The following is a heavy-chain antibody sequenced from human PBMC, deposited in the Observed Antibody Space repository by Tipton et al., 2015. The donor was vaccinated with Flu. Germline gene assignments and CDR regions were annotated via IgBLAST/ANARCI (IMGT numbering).Heavy chain of an antibody. J-gene: IGHJ4*02. Sequence: LRLSCAVSGGSISSGDYSWSWIRQPPGRGLEWIGYIYHSGSTLYNPSLKSRVTISVDRPKNQFSLKLSSVTAADTAVYYCAGDFGSGSYRFDYWGQGTLVTVSS. V-gene: IGHV4-30-2*01. CDR1: GGSISSGDYS. CDR2: IYHSGST. CDR3: AGDFGSGSYRFDY. D-gene: IGHD3-10*01.